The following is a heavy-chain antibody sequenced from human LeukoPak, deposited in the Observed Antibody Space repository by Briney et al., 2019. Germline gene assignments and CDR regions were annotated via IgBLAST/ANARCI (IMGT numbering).Heavy chain of an antibody. Sequence: PSETLSLTCTVSGGSMTNNTFYWGWIRQPPGQGLEWIGSIYHTGPTYYNPSLKSRVTISVDTSKNQFSLKLSSVTAADTALYYCARLTAAGYWYFDLWGRATLVTVSS. CDR3: ARLTAAGYWYFDL. J-gene: IGHJ2*01. D-gene: IGHD6-13*01. CDR2: IYHTGPT. V-gene: IGHV4-39*07. CDR1: GGSMTNNTFY.